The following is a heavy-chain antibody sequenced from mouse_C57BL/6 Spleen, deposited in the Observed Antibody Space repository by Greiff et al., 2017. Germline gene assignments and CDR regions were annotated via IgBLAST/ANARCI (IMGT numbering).Heavy chain of an antibody. J-gene: IGHJ3*01. D-gene: IGHD4-1*01. CDR3: ARLLGLFAY. CDR1: GFTFSSYT. Sequence: EVKLMESGGGLVKPGGSLKLSCAASGFTFSSYTMSWVRQTPEKRLEWVATISGGGGNTYYPDSVKGRFTISRDNAKNTLYLQMSSLRSEDTALYYCARLLGLFAYWGQGTLVTVSA. V-gene: IGHV5-9*01. CDR2: ISGGGGNT.